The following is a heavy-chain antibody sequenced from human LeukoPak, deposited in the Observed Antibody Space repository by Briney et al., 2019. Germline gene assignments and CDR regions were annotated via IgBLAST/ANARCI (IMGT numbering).Heavy chain of an antibody. CDR3: ARDGGVFQNWFDP. CDR1: GGSFSGYY. CDR2: INHSGST. D-gene: IGHD2-21*01. Sequence: SETLSLTCAVYGGSFSGYYWSWIRHPPGKGLEWIGEINHSGSTNCNPSLKSRVTISVDTSKNQFSLKLSSVTAADTAVYYCARDGGVFQNWFDPWGQGTLVTVSS. J-gene: IGHJ5*02. V-gene: IGHV4-34*01.